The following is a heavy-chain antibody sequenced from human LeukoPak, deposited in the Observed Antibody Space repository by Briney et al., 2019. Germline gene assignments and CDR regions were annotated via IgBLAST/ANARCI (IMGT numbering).Heavy chain of an antibody. V-gene: IGHV3-74*01. CDR2: INSDGSWT. Sequence: YGSPWFGQVPGKGLVWVSHINSDGSWTSYADSVKGRFTISKDNAKNTVYLQMNSLRAEDTAIYYCVSFYETYWGRGTLVTVSS. CDR3: VSFYETY. J-gene: IGHJ4*02. CDR1: YG. D-gene: IGHD2/OR15-2a*01.